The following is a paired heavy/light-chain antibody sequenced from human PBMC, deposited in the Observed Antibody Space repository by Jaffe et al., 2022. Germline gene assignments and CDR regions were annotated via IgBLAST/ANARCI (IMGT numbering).Heavy chain of an antibody. CDR2: INPSGGYT. CDR3: SRGSSVKDDYSNYSPYYFDN. V-gene: IGHV1-46*01. CDR1: GYTFTTYY. J-gene: IGHJ4*02. Sequence: QVQLVQSGAEVKKPGASVKVSCKASGYTFTTYYIHWVRQAPGQGLEWMGIINPSGGYTHYAQKFLGRVTLTRDTSTNTFYMGLSSLRSEDTAVYYCSRGSSVKDDYSNYSPYYFDNWGQGTLVTVSS. D-gene: IGHD4-4*01.
Light chain of an antibody. CDR2: AAS. CDR3: QQYYSNTLT. CDR1: QGIINS. J-gene: IGKJ4*01. Sequence: DIQMTQSPSSLSASVGDRVTITCRASQGIINSLAWYQQKPGKAPKVLLYAASRLESGVPSRFSGSGSGTDYTLTISSLQPEDFATYYCQQYYSNTLTFGGGTKVEIK. V-gene: IGKV1-NL1*01.